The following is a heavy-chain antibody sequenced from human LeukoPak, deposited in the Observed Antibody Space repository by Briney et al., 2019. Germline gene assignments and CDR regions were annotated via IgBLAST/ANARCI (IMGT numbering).Heavy chain of an antibody. V-gene: IGHV3-48*03. CDR1: GFTFSSYE. J-gene: IGHJ4*02. CDR3: ARVSSDVIAAEDY. Sequence: GGSLRLSCAASGFTFSSYEMNWVRQAPGKGLEWVSYISSSGSTIYYADSVKGRFTISRGNAKNSLYLQMNSLRAEDTAVYYCARVSSDVIAAEDYWGQGTLVTVSS. CDR2: ISSSGSTI. D-gene: IGHD6-13*01.